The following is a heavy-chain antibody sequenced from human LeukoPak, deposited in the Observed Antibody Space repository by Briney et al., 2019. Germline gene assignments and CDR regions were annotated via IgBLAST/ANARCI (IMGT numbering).Heavy chain of an antibody. Sequence: QPGGSLRLSCAASGFTFSGSAMHWVRQASGKGLEWVGRNRNKANSYATAYAASVKGRFTFFRDDSKNTALLQTNSLKTEDTAVYYCARDAGVTACDYWGQGTLVTVSS. CDR3: ARDAGVTACDY. J-gene: IGHJ4*02. CDR1: GFTFSGSA. D-gene: IGHD2-21*02. CDR2: NRNKANSYAT. V-gene: IGHV3-73*01.